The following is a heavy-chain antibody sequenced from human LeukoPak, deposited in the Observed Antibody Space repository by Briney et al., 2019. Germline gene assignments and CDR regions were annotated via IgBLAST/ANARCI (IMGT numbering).Heavy chain of an antibody. CDR1: GGSISSGGYY. J-gene: IGHJ4*02. D-gene: IGHD3-10*01. CDR2: IYYSGST. Sequence: PSETLSLTCTVSGGSISSGGYYWSWIRQHPGKGLEWIGYIYYSGSTYYNPSLKSRVTISVDTSKNQFSLKLSSVTAADTAVYYCARDVPYGSGNDYWGQGTLVTVSS. V-gene: IGHV4-31*03. CDR3: ARDVPYGSGNDY.